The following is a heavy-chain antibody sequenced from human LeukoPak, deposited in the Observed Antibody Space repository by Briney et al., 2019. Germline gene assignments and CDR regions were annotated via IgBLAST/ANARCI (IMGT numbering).Heavy chain of an antibody. CDR2: IIPIFGTA. CDR3: ARDQAVAGIYYFDY. J-gene: IGHJ4*02. CDR1: GGTFSSYA. Sequence: GSSVTVSCKASGGTFSSYAISWLRQAPGQGLEWMGGIIPIFGTANYAQKFQGRVTITADESKRTAYTELSSLRSEDKAVYYCARDQAVAGIYYFDYWGQGTLVTVHS. V-gene: IGHV1-69*01. D-gene: IGHD6-19*01.